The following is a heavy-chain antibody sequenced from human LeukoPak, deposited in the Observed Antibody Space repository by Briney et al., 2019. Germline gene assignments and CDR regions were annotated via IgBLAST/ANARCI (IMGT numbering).Heavy chain of an antibody. V-gene: IGHV5-51*01. Sequence: GESLKISCKGSGYSFTSYWIGWVRQMPGKGLEWMGIIYPGDSDTRYSPSFQGQVTISADKSISTAYLQWSSLKASDTAMYYCAIQIGDGSGSYAFDIWGQGTMVTVSS. CDR1: GYSFTSYW. CDR3: AIQIGDGSGSYAFDI. D-gene: IGHD3-10*01. J-gene: IGHJ3*02. CDR2: IYPGDSDT.